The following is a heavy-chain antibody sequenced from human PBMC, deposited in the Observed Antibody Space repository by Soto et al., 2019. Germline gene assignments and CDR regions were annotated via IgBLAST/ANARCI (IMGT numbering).Heavy chain of an antibody. J-gene: IGHJ4*02. D-gene: IGHD4-17*01. Sequence: QVQLQESGPGLVNPSQTLSLTCTVSGGSISSGGYYWSWIRQHPGKDLEWIGYIYYSRSTYYNPSLNSRVTISVDTAKIQFSITVSSVTAADTAMYYCSRTTRYWGQGTLVTVSS. CDR2: IYYSRST. V-gene: IGHV4-31*03. CDR1: GGSISSGGYY. CDR3: SRTTRY.